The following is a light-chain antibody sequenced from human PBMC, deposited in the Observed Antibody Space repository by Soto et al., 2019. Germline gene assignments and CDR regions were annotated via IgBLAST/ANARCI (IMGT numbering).Light chain of an antibody. J-gene: IGKJ2*01. CDR2: GAS. CDR1: QSVGSN. V-gene: IGKV3-15*01. CDR3: QQYNNWPYT. Sequence: EIVMTQSPATLSVSPGERATLSCRASQSVGSNLAWYQQKPGQAPRLLIYGASTRATGIPARFSGSGSGTEFTLTITSLQSEDFAVYYCQQYNNWPYTFGQGTKPEIK.